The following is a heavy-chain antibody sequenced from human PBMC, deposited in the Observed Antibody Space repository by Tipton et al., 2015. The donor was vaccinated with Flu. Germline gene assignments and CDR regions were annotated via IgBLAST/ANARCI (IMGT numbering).Heavy chain of an antibody. CDR3: ARVNDFGDYAAYDI. CDR2: INSAWSST. CDR1: GFSFSDYV. J-gene: IGHJ3*02. V-gene: IGHV3-74*01. D-gene: IGHD4-17*01. Sequence: SLRLSCTASGFSFSDYVMHSVRQGPGKGLVWVSRINSAWSSTTYADSVRGRFTISRDNAKNTLFLQMNSLTAEDTAIYYCARVNDFGDYAAYDIWGQGTTVSVSS.